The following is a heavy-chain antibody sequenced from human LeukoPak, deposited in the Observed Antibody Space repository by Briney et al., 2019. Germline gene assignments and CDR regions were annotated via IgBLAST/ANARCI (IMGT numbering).Heavy chain of an antibody. CDR3: ATEGGSGSYYGDDAFDM. J-gene: IGHJ3*02. D-gene: IGHD3-10*01. Sequence: GGSLRLSCEASGFSFTNTWMSCVRQAPGKGLEWVGRVKSKADDGTTDYAAPVQGRFTISRDDSKNTLSLQMNSLKTEDTAVYYCATEGGSGSYYGDDAFDMWGQGTMVTVSS. CDR1: GFSFTNTW. CDR2: VKSKADDGTT. V-gene: IGHV3-15*01.